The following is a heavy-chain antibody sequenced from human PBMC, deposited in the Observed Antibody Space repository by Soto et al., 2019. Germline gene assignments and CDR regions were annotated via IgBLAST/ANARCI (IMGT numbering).Heavy chain of an antibody. CDR2: IYYSGST. V-gene: IGHV4-31*03. Sequence: PSETLSLTCTVSGGSISSGGYYWSWIRQHPGKGLEWIGYIYYSGSTYYNPSLKSRVTISVDTSKNQFSLKLSSVTAADTAVYYCARVFVVVVEIYFDYWGQGTLVTVSS. CDR1: GGSISSGGYY. D-gene: IGHD3-22*01. J-gene: IGHJ4*02. CDR3: ARVFVVVVEIYFDY.